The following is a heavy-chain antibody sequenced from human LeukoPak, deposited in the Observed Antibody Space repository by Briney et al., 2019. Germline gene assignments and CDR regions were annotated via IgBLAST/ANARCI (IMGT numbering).Heavy chain of an antibody. J-gene: IGHJ4*02. CDR3: AKGSEYYYDSSGYYYDFDY. CDR2: ISYDGSNK. D-gene: IGHD3-22*01. V-gene: IGHV3-30*04. Sequence: PGRSLRLSCAASGFTFSSYAMHWVRQAPGKGLEWVAVISYDGSNKYYADSVKGRFTISRDNSKNTLYLQMNSLRAEDTAVYYCAKGSEYYYDSSGYYYDFDYWGQGTLVTVSS. CDR1: GFTFSSYA.